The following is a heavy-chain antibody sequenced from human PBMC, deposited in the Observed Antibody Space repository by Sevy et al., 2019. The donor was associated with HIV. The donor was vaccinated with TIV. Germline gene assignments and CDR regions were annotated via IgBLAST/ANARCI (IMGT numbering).Heavy chain of an antibody. CDR2: TSYDGSHK. CDR3: ARGENDDEFFQY. Sequence: GESVKISCTVSGFIFSNFAMHWVRQAPGKGLEWVAVTSYDGSHKYYADSVKGRFTVSRDNSRNILSLEMSSLRRDDTAVYYCARGENDDEFFQYWGQGTLVTVSS. J-gene: IGHJ1*01. D-gene: IGHD1-26*01. V-gene: IGHV3-30*04. CDR1: GFIFSNFA.